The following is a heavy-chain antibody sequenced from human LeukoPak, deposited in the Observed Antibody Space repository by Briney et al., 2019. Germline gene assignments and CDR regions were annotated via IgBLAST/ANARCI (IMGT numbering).Heavy chain of an antibody. J-gene: IGHJ4*02. CDR1: GGSFSGYY. CDR3: ARGLRVIDFWSGYSCFFDY. D-gene: IGHD3-3*01. V-gene: IGHV4-34*01. Sequence: SETLSLTCTVYGGSFSGYYWSWIRQPPGKGLEWIGEINHSGSTNYNPSLKSRVTISVDTSKNQFSLKLSSVTAADTAVYYCARGLRVIDFWSGYSCFFDYWGQGTLVTVSS. CDR2: INHSGST.